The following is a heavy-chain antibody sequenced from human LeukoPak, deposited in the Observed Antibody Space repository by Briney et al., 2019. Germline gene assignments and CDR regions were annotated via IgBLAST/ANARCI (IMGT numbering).Heavy chain of an antibody. CDR1: GFTFSNYG. CDR3: ARAYCGGDCYSGGWCDY. CDR2: IIGSGGIT. J-gene: IGHJ4*02. D-gene: IGHD2-21*02. Sequence: GGTLRLSCAASGFTFSNYGMNWVRQAPGKGLEWISGIIGSGGITYYADSVKGRFTISRDNSKNTLYLQIYSLRAEDTAVYYCARAYCGGDCYSGGWCDYWGQGTLVTVSS. V-gene: IGHV3-23*01.